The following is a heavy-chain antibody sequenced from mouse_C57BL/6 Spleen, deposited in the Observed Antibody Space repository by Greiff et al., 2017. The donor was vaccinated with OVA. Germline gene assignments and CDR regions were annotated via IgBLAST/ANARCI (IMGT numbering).Heavy chain of an antibody. J-gene: IGHJ4*01. CDR3: ARGSSSLRHAMDY. V-gene: IGHV1-50*01. CDR1: GYTFTSYW. Sequence: QVQLQQPGAELVKPGASVKLSCKASGYTFTSYWMQWVKQRPGQGLEWIGEIDPSDSYTNYNQKFKGKATLTVDTSSSTAYMQLSSLTSEDSAVYYCARGSSSLRHAMDYWGQGTSVTVSS. CDR2: IDPSDSYT. D-gene: IGHD1-2*01.